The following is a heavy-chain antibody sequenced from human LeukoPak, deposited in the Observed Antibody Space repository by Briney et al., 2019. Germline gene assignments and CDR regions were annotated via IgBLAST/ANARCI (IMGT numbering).Heavy chain of an antibody. CDR2: IYHSGST. V-gene: IGHV4-38-2*02. J-gene: IGHJ4*02. CDR1: GYSISSGYY. CDR3: ARGPLTPGIADN. D-gene: IGHD6-13*01. Sequence: SETLSLTCTVSGYSISSGYYWGWIRQPPGKGLEWIGSIYHSGSTYYNPSLKSRVTISVDTSKNQFSLKLSSVTAADTAVYYCARGPLTPGIADNWGQGTLVTVSS.